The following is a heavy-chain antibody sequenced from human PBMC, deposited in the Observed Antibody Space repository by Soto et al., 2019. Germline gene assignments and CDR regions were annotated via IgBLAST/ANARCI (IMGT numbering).Heavy chain of an antibody. J-gene: IGHJ6*02. CDR1: GGTFSSYA. V-gene: IGHV1-69*13. Sequence: SVKVSCKASGGTFSSYAISWVRQAPGQGLEWMGGIIPIFGTANSAQKFQGRVTITADESTSTADMDLSSLRSEQTAVYYCARGPYSSGWKSMDVWGQGTTVTVSS. CDR2: IIPIFGTA. CDR3: ARGPYSSGWKSMDV. D-gene: IGHD6-19*01.